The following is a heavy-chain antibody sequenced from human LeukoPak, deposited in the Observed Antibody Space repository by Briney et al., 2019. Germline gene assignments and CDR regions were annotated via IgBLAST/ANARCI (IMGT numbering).Heavy chain of an antibody. CDR3: AVGVLSGGHEWALNI. D-gene: IGHD2-8*02. CDR2: MNPNSGGT. Sequence: ASVKVSCKTSGYTFTSYDINWVRQATGQGLEWMGFMNPNSGGTGYAQKFQGRVTMTRNTSIRTAYMELSSLRSDDTAVYYCAVGVLSGGHEWALNIWGQGTMVTVSS. J-gene: IGHJ3*02. CDR1: GYTFTSYD. V-gene: IGHV1-8*01.